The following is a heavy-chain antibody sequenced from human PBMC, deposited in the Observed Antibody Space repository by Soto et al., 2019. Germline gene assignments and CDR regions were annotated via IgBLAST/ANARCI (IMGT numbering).Heavy chain of an antibody. J-gene: IGHJ3*02. V-gene: IGHV3-11*01. Sequence: GGSLRLSCAASGFTFSDYYMSWIRQAPGKGLEWVSYISSSGSTIYYADSVKGRFTISRDNAKNSLYLQMNSLRAEDTAVYYCARWGAWIQLWLRLEGLNEDAFDIWGQGTMVTVSS. D-gene: IGHD5-18*01. CDR1: GFTFSDYY. CDR2: ISSSGSTI. CDR3: ARWGAWIQLWLRLEGLNEDAFDI.